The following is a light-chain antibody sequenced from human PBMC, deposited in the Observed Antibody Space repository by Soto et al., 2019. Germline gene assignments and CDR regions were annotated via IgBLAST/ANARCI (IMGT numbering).Light chain of an antibody. CDR3: ATWDDSLNGFYV. J-gene: IGLJ1*01. V-gene: IGLV1-47*01. Sequence: QSVLTQPPSASGTPVQGVTISCSGSTSNIGSNYVYWYQQLPGTAPKLLIYRNNQRPSGVPDRFSGSKSGTSASLAISGLRSDDEADYFCATWDDSLNGFYVFGTGPKVTVL. CDR1: TSNIGSNY. CDR2: RNN.